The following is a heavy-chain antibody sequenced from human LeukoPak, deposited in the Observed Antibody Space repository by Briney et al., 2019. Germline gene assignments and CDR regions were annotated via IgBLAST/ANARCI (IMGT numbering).Heavy chain of an antibody. D-gene: IGHD3-3*01. CDR3: ARRSALYYMDV. Sequence: SETLSLTCTVSGGSISSYYWSWIRQPPGKGLEWIGEINHSGSTNYNPSLKSRVTISVDTSKNQFSLKLSSVTAADTAVYYCARRSALYYMDVWGKGTTVTVSS. CDR1: GGSISSYY. J-gene: IGHJ6*03. CDR2: INHSGST. V-gene: IGHV4-34*01.